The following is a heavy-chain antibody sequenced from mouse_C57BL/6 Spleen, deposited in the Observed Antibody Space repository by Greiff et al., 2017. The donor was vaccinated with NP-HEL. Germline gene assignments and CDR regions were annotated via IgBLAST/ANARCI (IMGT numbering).Heavy chain of an antibody. CDR2: INPYNGDT. Sequence: EVQLQQSGPELVKPGDSVKISCKASGYSFTGYFMHWVMQSPGKSLEWIGRINPYNGDTFYNQKFKGKATLTVDKSSSTVHMELRSLTSEDSAVYYCARSHDYAWFAYWGQGTLVTVSA. J-gene: IGHJ3*01. CDR3: ARSHDYAWFAY. V-gene: IGHV1-20*01. D-gene: IGHD2-4*01. CDR1: GYSFTGYF.